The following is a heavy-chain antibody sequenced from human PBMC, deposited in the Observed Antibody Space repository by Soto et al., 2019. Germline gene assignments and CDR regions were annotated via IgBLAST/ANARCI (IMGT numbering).Heavy chain of an antibody. D-gene: IGHD4-17*01. CDR3: ARNGNFGDDIHDYYGMDV. CDR1: NASISSYY. J-gene: IGHJ6*02. V-gene: IGHV4-59*01. CDR2: MAPSGSS. Sequence: QVRLQESGPGLVKPSETLSLTCTVSNASISSYYWSWIRQPPGKRLEWIGYMAPSGSSKYNPSLEGRVTISVDTSNNQFSLKLTSVTAADPAVYYCARNGNFGDDIHDYYGMDVWGRGTTVTVSS.